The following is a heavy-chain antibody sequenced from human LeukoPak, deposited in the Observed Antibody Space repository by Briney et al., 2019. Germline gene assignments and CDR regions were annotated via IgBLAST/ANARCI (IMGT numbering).Heavy chain of an antibody. V-gene: IGHV3-21*01. J-gene: IGHJ4*02. D-gene: IGHD3-22*01. CDR2: ISTSSRYI. CDR1: RFTFSSYS. Sequence: PGGSLRHSCAASRFTFSSYSLNRVRQAPGKGLEWVSSISTSSRYIYYADSVKGRFTISRDNAKNSLYLQMNSLRAEDTAVYYCARDYSPPHYYDSSGYLDSWGQGTLVTVSS. CDR3: ARDYSPPHYYDSSGYLDS.